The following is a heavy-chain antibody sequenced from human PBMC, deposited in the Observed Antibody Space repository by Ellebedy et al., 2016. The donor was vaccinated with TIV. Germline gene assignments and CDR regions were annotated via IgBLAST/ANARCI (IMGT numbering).Heavy chain of an antibody. CDR3: AKGPEQWLIKSGGFED. V-gene: IGHV3-23*01. Sequence: GGSLRLSCAASGFTFSSYAMAWVRQAPGKGLEWVSSISQSGGDTFYADSVKGRFTISRDNSKNTLYLRMNSLRVEDTAVYYCAKGPEQWLIKSGGFEDWGQGTLVTVSS. CDR1: GFTFSSYA. CDR2: ISQSGGDT. J-gene: IGHJ4*02. D-gene: IGHD6-19*01.